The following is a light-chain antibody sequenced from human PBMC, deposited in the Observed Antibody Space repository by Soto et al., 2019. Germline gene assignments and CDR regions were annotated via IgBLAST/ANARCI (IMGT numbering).Light chain of an antibody. Sequence: DIQMTQSPSTLSASVGDRVTITCRASQSISNWLAWYQQKPGKAPKLLIYEASSLESGVPSKFSGSGSGTEFTLTISILQPDDSATYYCQQYKTYSGTFGQGTKVEIK. CDR2: EAS. CDR3: QQYKTYSGT. V-gene: IGKV1-5*03. J-gene: IGKJ1*01. CDR1: QSISNW.